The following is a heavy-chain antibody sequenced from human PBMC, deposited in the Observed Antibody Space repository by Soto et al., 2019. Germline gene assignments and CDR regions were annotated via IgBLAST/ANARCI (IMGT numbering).Heavy chain of an antibody. CDR3: VADYSSGWYSHHY. V-gene: IGHV1-24*01. Sequence: QVQLVQSGAEVKKPGASVKVSCKVSGSTLTELSIHWVRQGPGKGPEWMGGLDPEDGETIYAQKFLGRVTMTEDTFTDTASTELSSLRSEDTAVYSCVADYSSGWYSHHYWGQGTLVLVSS. J-gene: IGHJ4*02. CDR1: GSTLTELS. D-gene: IGHD6-19*01. CDR2: LDPEDGET.